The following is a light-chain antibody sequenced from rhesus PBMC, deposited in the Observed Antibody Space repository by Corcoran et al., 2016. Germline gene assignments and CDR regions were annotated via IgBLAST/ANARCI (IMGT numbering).Light chain of an antibody. CDR1: QSVSSY. CDR3: QKYSSAPYS. CDR2: GAS. Sequence: QVILTQYPATLSLSPGERATLSCRARQSVSSYLAWYQQTPGQAPRLLSYGASSRATGIPARLGGSGSGTERTLTIRSLEPEDLAVYYCQKYSSAPYSFGQGTKVEIK. V-gene: IGKV3-53*01. J-gene: IGKJ2*01.